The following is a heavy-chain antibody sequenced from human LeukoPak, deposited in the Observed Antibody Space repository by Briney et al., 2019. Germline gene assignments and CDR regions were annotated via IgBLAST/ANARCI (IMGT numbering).Heavy chain of an antibody. CDR2: IFTSGDT. CDR1: GGSVSSFY. V-gene: IGHV4-4*07. D-gene: IGHD6-19*01. CDR3: ARDSSEGAAFDY. J-gene: IGHJ4*02. Sequence: SETLSLTCTVSGGSVSSFYWSWIRQPAGKGLEWIGRIFTSGDTSYNPSLKSRVTVSEDTSKNQFSLKLTSVTAADTAVYYCARDSSEGAAFDYWGQGTLVTVSS.